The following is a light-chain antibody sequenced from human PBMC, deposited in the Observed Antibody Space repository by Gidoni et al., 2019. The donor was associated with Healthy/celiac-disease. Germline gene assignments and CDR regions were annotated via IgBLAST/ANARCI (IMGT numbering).Light chain of an antibody. V-gene: IGKV1-33*01. CDR1: QDISND. Sequence: DIQMTQSPSSLSASVGDRVTITCQASQDISNDLNWYQQKPGKAPKLLIYDASNLETGVPSRFSGSGSWTAFTFTISSLQPEDIVTYYCQQYDNLPPYTFGQGTKLEIK. CDR2: DAS. J-gene: IGKJ2*01. CDR3: QQYDNLPPYT.